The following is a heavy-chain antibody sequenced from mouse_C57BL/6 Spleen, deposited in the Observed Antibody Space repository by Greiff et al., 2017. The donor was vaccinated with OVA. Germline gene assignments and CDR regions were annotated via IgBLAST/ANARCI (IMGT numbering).Heavy chain of an antibody. J-gene: IGHJ1*03. CDR1: GFNIKNTY. CDR2: IDPANGNT. D-gene: IGHD1-1*01. V-gene: IGHV14-3*01. CDR3: ARSNYGSPLGYYDV. Sequence: VQLQQSVAELVRPGASVKLSCTASGFNIKNTYMHWVKQRPEQGLEWIGRIDPANGNTKYAPKFQGKATLTADTSSNTAYLQLSSLTSEDTASYYSARSNYGSPLGYYDVWGTGTTVTVSS.